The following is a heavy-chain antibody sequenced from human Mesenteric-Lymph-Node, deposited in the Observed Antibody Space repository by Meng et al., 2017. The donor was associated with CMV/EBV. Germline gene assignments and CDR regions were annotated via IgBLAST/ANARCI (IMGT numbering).Heavy chain of an antibody. CDR2: INSDGSST. Sequence: GESLKISCAASGFTFSSYWMHWVRQAPGKGLVWVSRINSDGSSTGYADSVKGRFTISRDNAKNTLYLQMNSLRAEDTAVYYCARVVGDIVVVPAARPYYYYGMDVWGQGTTVTVSS. J-gene: IGHJ6*02. V-gene: IGHV3-74*01. CDR3: ARVVGDIVVVPAARPYYYYGMDV. CDR1: GFTFSSYW. D-gene: IGHD2-2*01.